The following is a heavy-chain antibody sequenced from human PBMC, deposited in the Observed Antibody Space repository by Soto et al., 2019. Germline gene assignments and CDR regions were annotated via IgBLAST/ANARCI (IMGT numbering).Heavy chain of an antibody. V-gene: IGHV4-30-4*01. CDR3: ASNSYGYTFYEY. D-gene: IGHD5-18*01. CDR2: IYYSGST. J-gene: IGHJ4*02. CDR1: GGSISRGDYY. Sequence: QVQLQESGPGLVKPSQTLSLTCTVSGGSISRGDYYWSWIRQPPGKGLEWIGYIYYSGSTYYNPSLKSRLTISVDTSKTQFSPKLSSVTVADTAVYYCASNSYGYTFYEYWGQGTLVTVSS.